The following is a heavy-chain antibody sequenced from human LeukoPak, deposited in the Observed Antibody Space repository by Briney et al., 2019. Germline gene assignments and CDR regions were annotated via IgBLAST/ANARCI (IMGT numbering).Heavy chain of an antibody. CDR3: YYGSGSQFDY. D-gene: IGHD3-10*01. Sequence: KPSETLSLTCAVYGGSFSGYYWSWIRQPPGKGLEWIGEINHSGSTNYDPSLKSRVTISVDTSKNQFSLKLSSVTAADTAVYYCYYGSGSQFDYWGQGTLVTVSS. CDR1: GGSFSGYY. J-gene: IGHJ4*02. V-gene: IGHV4-34*01. CDR2: INHSGST.